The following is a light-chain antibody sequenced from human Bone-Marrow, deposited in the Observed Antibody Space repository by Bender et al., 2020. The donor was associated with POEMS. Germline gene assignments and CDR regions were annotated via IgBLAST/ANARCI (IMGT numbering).Light chain of an antibody. CDR1: SSNIGSNH. J-gene: IGLJ3*02. CDR3: QSYDNSLGGWV. Sequence: QSVLTQPTSASGTPGQSVTISCSGGSSNIGSNHVYWYQHFPGTAPKLLIYRSNQRPSGVPDRFSASKSGTSGSLAITGLQAEDEGDYYCQSYDNSLGGWVFGGGTKLTVL. V-gene: IGLV1-47*01. CDR2: RSN.